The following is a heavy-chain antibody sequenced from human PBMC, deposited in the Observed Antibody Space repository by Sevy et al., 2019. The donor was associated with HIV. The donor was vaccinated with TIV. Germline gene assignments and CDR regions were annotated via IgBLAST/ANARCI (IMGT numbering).Heavy chain of an antibody. D-gene: IGHD1-26*01. Sequence: GGSLRLSCAASGFTFSNAWMSWVRQAPGKGLEWVGRIKSKTDGGTTDYAAPVKGRFTISRDDSKNTLYLQMNSLRDEDTAMYFCVRDKEVGASILDAWGQGTPVTVSS. V-gene: IGHV3-15*01. CDR1: GFTFSNAW. J-gene: IGHJ5*02. CDR2: IKSKTDGGTT. CDR3: VRDKEVGASILDA.